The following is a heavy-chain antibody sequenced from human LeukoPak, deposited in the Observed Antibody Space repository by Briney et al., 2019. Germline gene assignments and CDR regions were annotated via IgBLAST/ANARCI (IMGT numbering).Heavy chain of an antibody. Sequence: QPGGSLRLSCAASGFTFSSYAMSWVRQAPGKGLEWVSLIGPVGDSPFYADSVKGRFTISRDNSKNTLSLQMNSLRVEDTAIYYCAKDIQLSTWGLGTMVTVSS. CDR2: IGPVGDSP. J-gene: IGHJ3*01. D-gene: IGHD5-24*01. CDR1: GFTFSSYA. CDR3: AKDIQLST. V-gene: IGHV3-23*01.